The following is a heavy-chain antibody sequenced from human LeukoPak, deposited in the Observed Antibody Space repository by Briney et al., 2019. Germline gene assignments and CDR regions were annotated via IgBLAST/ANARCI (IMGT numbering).Heavy chain of an antibody. Sequence: PGGSLRLSCAASGFTFSSYAMSWVRQAPGKGLEGVSAISGSGGSTYYADSVKGRFTISRDNSKNTLYLQMNSLRAEDTAVYYCAKDGGCSGGSCYSDYFDYWGQGTMVTVSS. CDR3: AKDGGCSGGSCYSDYFDY. J-gene: IGHJ4*03. CDR1: GFTFSSYA. CDR2: ISGSGGST. D-gene: IGHD2-15*01. V-gene: IGHV3-23*01.